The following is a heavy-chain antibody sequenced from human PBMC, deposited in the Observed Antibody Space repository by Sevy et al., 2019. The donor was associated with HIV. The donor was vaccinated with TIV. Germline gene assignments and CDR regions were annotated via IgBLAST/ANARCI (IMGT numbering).Heavy chain of an antibody. CDR1: GFTFSNYG. J-gene: IGHJ5*02. CDR3: AKENIPHYYGSGSST. CDR2: ISDDGSNK. V-gene: IGHV3-30*18. D-gene: IGHD3-10*01. Sequence: GGSLRLSCAASGFTFSNYGVLWVRQAPGKGLEWVAFISDDGSNKYYEDSVKGRFTISRDNSKNTLFLQMNRLRAEDTAVYYCAKENIPHYYGSGSSTWGQGTLVTVSS.